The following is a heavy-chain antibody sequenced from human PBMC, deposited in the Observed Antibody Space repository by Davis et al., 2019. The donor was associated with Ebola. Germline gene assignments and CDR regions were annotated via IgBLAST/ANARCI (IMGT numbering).Heavy chain of an antibody. CDR1: GYIFTGNY. CDR3: ARDGGVVVAASGMDV. Sequence: AASVKVSCKASGYIFTGNYMHWVRQAPGQGLEWMGWISTYNGNTNYAQKLQGRVTMTTDTTTSTAYMELSSLRSEDTAVYYCARDGGVVVAASGMDVWGKGTTVTVSS. D-gene: IGHD2-15*01. CDR2: ISTYNGNT. V-gene: IGHV1-18*04. J-gene: IGHJ6*04.